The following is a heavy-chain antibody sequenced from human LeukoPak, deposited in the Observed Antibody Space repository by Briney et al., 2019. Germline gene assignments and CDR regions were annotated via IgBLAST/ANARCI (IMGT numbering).Heavy chain of an antibody. D-gene: IGHD5-18*01. CDR1: GFTFSSYA. Sequence: GGSLRLSCAASGFTFSSYAMHWVRQAPGKGLEWVADISYDGSNKYYADYVKGGFTISRDNSKNTLYLQMNSLRAEDTSVYYCAREGDTAMGFDYWGQGTLVTVSS. J-gene: IGHJ4*02. V-gene: IGHV3-30*04. CDR3: AREGDTAMGFDY. CDR2: ISYDGSNK.